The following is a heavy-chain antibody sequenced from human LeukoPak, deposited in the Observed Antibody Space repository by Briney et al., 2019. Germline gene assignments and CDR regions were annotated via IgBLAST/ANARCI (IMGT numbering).Heavy chain of an antibody. CDR3: ATLPT. CDR2: ISYDGNNK. V-gene: IGHV3-30-3*01. D-gene: IGHD4-17*01. J-gene: IGHJ4*02. CDR1: GFTFSDYA. Sequence: GGSPRLSCAASGFTFSDYAMHWVRQAPGKGLEWVAVISYDGNNKYYADSVKGRFTISRDNSKNTLYLQMNSLRAEDTALYYCATLPTWGQGTLVTVSS.